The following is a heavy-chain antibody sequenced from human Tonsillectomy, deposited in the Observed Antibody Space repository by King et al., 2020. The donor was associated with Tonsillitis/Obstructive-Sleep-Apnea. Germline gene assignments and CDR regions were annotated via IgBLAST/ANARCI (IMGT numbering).Heavy chain of an antibody. CDR1: GGSISSGGSY. Sequence: VQLQESGPGLVKPSQTLSLTCTVSGGSISSGGSYWRWIRQHPGKGLEWIGYIYYSGSTYYNPSLKSLVTISVDTSKNQFSLKLSSVTAADTAVYYCARGNDFWSGLHAFDIWGQGTMVTVSS. J-gene: IGHJ3*02. V-gene: IGHV4-31*01. D-gene: IGHD3-3*01. CDR3: ARGNDFWSGLHAFDI. CDR2: IYYSGST.